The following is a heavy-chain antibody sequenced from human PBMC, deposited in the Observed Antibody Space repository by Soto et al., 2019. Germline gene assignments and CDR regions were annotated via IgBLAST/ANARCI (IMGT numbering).Heavy chain of an antibody. Sequence: SETLSLTCAVNGGSFTGYYGAWIRHSPEKGLEWIGEISHSGTTKYNPSLKSRVTISVDTSKNQFSLKLSSVTAADTGMYYCARNGGNTWYYFDSWGQGTVVTVSS. CDR3: ARNGGNTWYYFDS. J-gene: IGHJ4*02. D-gene: IGHD6-13*01. CDR1: GGSFTGYY. V-gene: IGHV4-34*01. CDR2: ISHSGTT.